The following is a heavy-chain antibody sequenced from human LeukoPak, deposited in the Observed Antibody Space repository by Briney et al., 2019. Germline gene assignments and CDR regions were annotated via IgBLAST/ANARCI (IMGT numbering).Heavy chain of an antibody. CDR3: ARDGGSYGDYSPYYFDY. J-gene: IGHJ4*02. CDR1: GYTFTSYY. Sequence: GASVKVSCKASGYTFTSYYMHWVRQAPGQGLEWMGIINPSGGRTSYAQKFQGRVTMTRDMSTSTVYMELSSLRSEDTAVYYCARDGGSYGDYSPYYFDYWGQGTLVTVSS. V-gene: IGHV1-46*01. D-gene: IGHD4-17*01. CDR2: INPSGGRT.